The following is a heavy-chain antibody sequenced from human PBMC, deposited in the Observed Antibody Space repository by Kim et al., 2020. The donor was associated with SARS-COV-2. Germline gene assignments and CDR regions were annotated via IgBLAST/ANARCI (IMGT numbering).Heavy chain of an antibody. D-gene: IGHD3-10*01. J-gene: IGHJ5*02. CDR3: ARGRAHWFDP. CDR2: YN. Sequence: YNDYAVSVKSRIPINPDTSKNQFSLQLNSVTPEDTAVYYCARGRAHWFDPWGQGTLVTVSS. V-gene: IGHV6-1*01.